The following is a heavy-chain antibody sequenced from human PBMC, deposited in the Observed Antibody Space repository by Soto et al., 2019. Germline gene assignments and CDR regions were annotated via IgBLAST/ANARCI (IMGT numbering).Heavy chain of an antibody. D-gene: IGHD3-3*01. CDR2: ISAYNGNT. V-gene: IGHV1-18*01. CDR3: ARDLREMIFGVHPNWFDP. CDR1: GYTFTSYG. Sequence: GASVKVSCKASGYTFTSYGISWVRQAPGQGLEWMGWISAYNGNTNYAQKLQGRVTMTTDTSTSTAYMELRSLRSDDTAVYYCARDLREMIFGVHPNWFDPWGQGTRVTVAS. J-gene: IGHJ5*02.